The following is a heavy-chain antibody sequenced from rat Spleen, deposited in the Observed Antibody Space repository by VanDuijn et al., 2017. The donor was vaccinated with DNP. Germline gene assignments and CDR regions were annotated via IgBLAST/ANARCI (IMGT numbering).Heavy chain of an antibody. CDR3: TRDPFYNSGALDA. V-gene: IGHV2-4*01. Sequence: QVQLKESGPGLVQPSQTLSLTCTVSGFSLTKDGVSWVRQPPGKGLEWIAAISSGGSTYYISTLKSRLTISRDTSKSQVFLKMDSLQTEDTAIYFCTRDPFYNSGALDAWGQGVMVTVSS. J-gene: IGHJ2*01. CDR1: GFSLTKDG. CDR2: ISSGGST. D-gene: IGHD4-3*01.